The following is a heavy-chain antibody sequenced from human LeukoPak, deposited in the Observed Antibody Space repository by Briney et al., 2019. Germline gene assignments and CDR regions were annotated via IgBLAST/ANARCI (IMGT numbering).Heavy chain of an antibody. Sequence: GGSLRLSCSASGFTFSIYAMHWFRQAPGKGLEYLPGINNIGGTTNYAESVRGRFTISRDNFKNTLYLQMSSLRPEDTALYYCVKTMVTFGGIIRADAFDIWGQGTMVTVSS. J-gene: IGHJ3*02. CDR2: INNIGGTT. CDR1: GFTFSIYA. D-gene: IGHD3-16*01. V-gene: IGHV3-64D*06. CDR3: VKTMVTFGGIIRADAFDI.